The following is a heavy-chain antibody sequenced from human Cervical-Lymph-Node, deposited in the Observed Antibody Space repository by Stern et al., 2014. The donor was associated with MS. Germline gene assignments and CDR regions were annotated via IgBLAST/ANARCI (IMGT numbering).Heavy chain of an antibody. Sequence: QVQLQESGPGLVKPSETLSLTCTVSGGSVSSGSYYWSWIRQPPGKGLEWIGYIYYSGSTNYSPSLTSRVTISLDTSKNQFSLNLSSVTAADTAVYYCARLLSDSSGYSVHYYYYDMDVWGQGTTVTVSS. CDR3: ARLLSDSSGYSVHYYYYDMDV. CDR2: IYYSGST. J-gene: IGHJ6*02. V-gene: IGHV4-61*01. CDR1: GGSVSSGSYY. D-gene: IGHD3-22*01.